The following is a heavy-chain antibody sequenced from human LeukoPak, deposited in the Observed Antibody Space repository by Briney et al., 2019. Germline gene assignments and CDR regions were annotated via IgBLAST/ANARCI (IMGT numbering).Heavy chain of an antibody. CDR3: AREFDYYGSGSYRRFDY. D-gene: IGHD3-10*01. V-gene: IGHV3-48*03. J-gene: IGHJ4*02. CDR2: ISSSGSTI. CDR1: GLTFSNYE. Sequence: GGSLRLSCAASGLTFSNYEMNWVRQAPGKGLEWVSYISSSGSTICYPDSVKGRFTISRDNAKNSLYLQMNSLRAEDTAVYYCAREFDYYGSGSYRRFDYWGQGTLVTVSS.